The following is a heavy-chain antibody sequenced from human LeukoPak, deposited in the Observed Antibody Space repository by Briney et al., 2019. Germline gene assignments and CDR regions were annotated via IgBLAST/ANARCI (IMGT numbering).Heavy chain of an antibody. Sequence: ASVKVSCKVSGYTLTELSRHWVRQAPGKGLEWMGGFDPEEGETIYAQKFQGRVTMTEDTSTDTAYMELSSLRSEDTVVYYCATARPYYYDSSGYKLDYWGQGTLVTVSS. CDR3: ATARPYYYDSSGYKLDY. V-gene: IGHV1-24*01. CDR1: GYTLTELS. D-gene: IGHD3-22*01. CDR2: FDPEEGET. J-gene: IGHJ4*02.